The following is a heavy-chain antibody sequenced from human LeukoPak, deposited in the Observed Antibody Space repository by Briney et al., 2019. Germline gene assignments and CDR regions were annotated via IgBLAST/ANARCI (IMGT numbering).Heavy chain of an antibody. CDR2: IYYSGST. Sequence: SETLSLTCTVSGGSISSYYWSWIRQPPGKGLEWIGYIYYSGSTNYNPSLKSRVTISVDTSKNQFSLKLSSVTAADTAVYYCARVRGYGPFDYWGQGTLVTVSS. CDR3: ARVRGYGPFDY. J-gene: IGHJ4*02. D-gene: IGHD3-10*01. V-gene: IGHV4-59*01. CDR1: GGSISSYY.